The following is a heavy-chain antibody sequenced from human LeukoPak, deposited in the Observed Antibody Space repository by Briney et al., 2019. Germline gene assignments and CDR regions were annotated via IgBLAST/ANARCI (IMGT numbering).Heavy chain of an antibody. CDR1: GGSFSGYY. CDR2: INHSGST. D-gene: IGHD6-19*01. J-gene: IGHJ4*02. CDR3: ARGGIAVAGYFDY. Sequence: SETLSLTCAVYGGSFSGYYWSWIRQPPGKGLEWIEEINHSGSTNYNPSLKSRVTISVDTSKNQFSLKLSSVTAADTAVYYCARGGIAVAGYFDYWGQGTLVTVSS. V-gene: IGHV4-34*01.